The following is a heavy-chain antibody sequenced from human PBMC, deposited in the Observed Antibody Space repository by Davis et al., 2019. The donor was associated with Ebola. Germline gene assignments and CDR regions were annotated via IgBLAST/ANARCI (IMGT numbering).Heavy chain of an antibody. CDR2: INHSGST. Sequence: SETLSLTCVVYGGSFSGYYWSWIRQPPGKGLEWIGEINHSGSTNYNPSLKSRVTISVDTSKNQFSLKLSSVTAADTAVYYCARTSLLGYCSSTSCYRSGYFDYWGQGTLVTVSS. J-gene: IGHJ4*02. V-gene: IGHV4-34*01. CDR3: ARTSLLGYCSSTSCYRSGYFDY. D-gene: IGHD2-2*01. CDR1: GGSFSGYY.